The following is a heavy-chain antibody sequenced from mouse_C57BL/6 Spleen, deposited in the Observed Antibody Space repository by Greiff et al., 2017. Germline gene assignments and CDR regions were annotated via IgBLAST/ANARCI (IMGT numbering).Heavy chain of an antibody. Sequence: VKLQQPGAELVMPGASVKLSCKASGYTFTSYWMHWVKQRPGQGLEWIGEIDPSDSYTNYNQKFKGKSTLTVDKSSSTAYMQLSSLTSEDSAVYYCARGNDYDVGWFAYWGQGTLVTVSA. CDR3: ARGNDYDVGWFAY. V-gene: IGHV1-69*01. J-gene: IGHJ3*01. D-gene: IGHD2-4*01. CDR2: IDPSDSYT. CDR1: GYTFTSYW.